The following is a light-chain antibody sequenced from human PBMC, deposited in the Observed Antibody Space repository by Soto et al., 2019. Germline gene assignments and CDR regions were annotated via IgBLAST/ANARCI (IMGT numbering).Light chain of an antibody. Sequence: EIVLTQSPGTLSLSPGERPTLSCRASQSVSSSYLAWYQQKLGQAPRLLIYGPSSRATGIPDRLSGSGSGTDFTLTISRLEPEDFAVYYCQQYGSSQTFGQGTKVEIK. CDR2: GPS. CDR3: QQYGSSQT. CDR1: QSVSSSY. V-gene: IGKV3-20*01. J-gene: IGKJ1*01.